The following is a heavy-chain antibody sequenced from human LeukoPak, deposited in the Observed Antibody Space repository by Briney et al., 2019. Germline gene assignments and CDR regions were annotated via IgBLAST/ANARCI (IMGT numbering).Heavy chain of an antibody. J-gene: IGHJ5*02. Sequence: PSETLSLTCTVSGGSISSSSYYWGWIRQPPGKGLEWIGSIYYSGSTYYNPSLKSRATISVDTSKNQFSLKLSSVTAADTAVYYCARDKGSSSTSPRWFDPWGQGTLVTVSS. D-gene: IGHD2-2*01. CDR1: GGSISSSSYY. CDR3: ARDKGSSSTSPRWFDP. V-gene: IGHV4-39*07. CDR2: IYYSGST.